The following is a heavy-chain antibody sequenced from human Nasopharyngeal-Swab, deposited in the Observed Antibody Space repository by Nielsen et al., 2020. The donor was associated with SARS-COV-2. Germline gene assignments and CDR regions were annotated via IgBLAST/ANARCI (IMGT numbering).Heavy chain of an antibody. CDR2: IYYSGST. Sequence: WIRQPPGKGLEWIGSIYYSGSTYYNPSLESRGTISVDTSKKQFSLKLSSVTAADTAIYYCARHPMSTSGGLIFTAFDIWGQGTQVTVSS. D-gene: IGHD3-16*02. CDR3: ARHPMSTSGGLIFTAFDI. V-gene: IGHV4-39*01. J-gene: IGHJ3*02.